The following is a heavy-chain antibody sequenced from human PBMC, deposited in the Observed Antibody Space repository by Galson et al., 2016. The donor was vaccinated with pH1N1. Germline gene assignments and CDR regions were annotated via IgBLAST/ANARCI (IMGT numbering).Heavy chain of an antibody. CDR2: IDPSDGTT. V-gene: IGHV1-46*01. J-gene: IGHJ4*02. CDR1: GYSVTRYY. Sequence: SVKGSCKASGYSVTRYYMHWVRQAPGQGLEWMGIIDPSDGTTTYSQKFQGRITMTRDTPTNSVYMELSSLTSDDTAVYYCARRYYFDYWGQGTLITVSS. CDR3: ARRYYFDY.